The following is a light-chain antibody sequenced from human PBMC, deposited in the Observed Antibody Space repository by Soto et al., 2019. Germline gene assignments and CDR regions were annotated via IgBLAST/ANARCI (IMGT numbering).Light chain of an antibody. V-gene: IGKV3-20*01. CDR3: QHYVNSLPYST. CDR1: QSVSNNY. J-gene: IGKJ3*01. Sequence: EIGLTQSPGTLSLSPGERATLSCRASQSVSNNYLAWYQQKPGQSPRLLIYGASSRATGIPDRFSGSGSGSDFTLTISSLEPEDFAVYYCQHYVNSLPYSTSGPGTKVDI. CDR2: GAS.